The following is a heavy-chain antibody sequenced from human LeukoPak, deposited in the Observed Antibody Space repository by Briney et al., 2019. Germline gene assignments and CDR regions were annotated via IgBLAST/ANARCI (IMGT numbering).Heavy chain of an antibody. Sequence: GGSLRLSCAASGFTFNAYSMNWVRQAPGKGLEWVSSISSSSSYIYYADSVKGRFTISRDSAKNSLYLQMNSLRAEDTAVYYCARDTDGITIFGVVTPPHFDYWGQGTLVTVSS. CDR1: GFTFNAYS. V-gene: IGHV3-21*01. D-gene: IGHD3-3*01. J-gene: IGHJ4*02. CDR2: ISSSSSYI. CDR3: ARDTDGITIFGVVTPPHFDY.